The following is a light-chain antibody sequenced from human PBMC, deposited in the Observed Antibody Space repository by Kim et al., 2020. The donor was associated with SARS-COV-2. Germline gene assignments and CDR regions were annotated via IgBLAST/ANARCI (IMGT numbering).Light chain of an antibody. J-gene: IGLJ2*01. CDR2: AKN. CDR3: KSRDSSGNLLV. Sequence: ALGQTIRSTCQGDNLRSDSASGYQQKPGQAPVLVIFAKNNRPSGIPDRFSGSSSGNTASLTITGAQAEDEADYYCKSRDSSGNLLVFGGGTQLTVL. V-gene: IGLV3-19*01. CDR1: NLRSDS.